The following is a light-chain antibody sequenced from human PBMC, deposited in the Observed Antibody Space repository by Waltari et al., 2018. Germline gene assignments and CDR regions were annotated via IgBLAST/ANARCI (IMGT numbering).Light chain of an antibody. Sequence: DIQMSQFPSSLSASVGDRVTITCRANQGITSYLNWYQQIPGKAPKLLIYYANIVAAGVPSRFSGSGSGTEFTLTINNVQPEDFGVYFCQRANNFPFTFGPGTRLEIE. CDR3: QRANNFPFT. V-gene: IGKV1-39*02. CDR2: YAN. J-gene: IGKJ2*01. CDR1: QGITSY.